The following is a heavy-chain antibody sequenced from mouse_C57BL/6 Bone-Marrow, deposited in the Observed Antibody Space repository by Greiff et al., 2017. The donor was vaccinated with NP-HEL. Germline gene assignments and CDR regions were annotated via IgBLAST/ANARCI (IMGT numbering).Heavy chain of an antibody. CDR1: GYAFTNYL. D-gene: IGHD2-4*01. J-gene: IGHJ2*01. CDR2: INPGSGGT. V-gene: IGHV1-54*01. CDR3: ARPGGLRGYFDY. Sequence: VQLQQSGAELVRPGTSVKVSCKASGYAFTNYLIEWVKQRPGQGLEWIGVINPGSGGTNYNEKFKGKATLTADKSSSTAYMQLSSLTSEDSAVYFWARPGGLRGYFDYWGQGTTLTVSS.